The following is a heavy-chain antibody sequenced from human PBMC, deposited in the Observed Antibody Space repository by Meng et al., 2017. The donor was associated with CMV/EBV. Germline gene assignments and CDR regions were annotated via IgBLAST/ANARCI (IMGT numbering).Heavy chain of an antibody. Sequence: SETLSLTCAVYGASSSNYLWNWVRQPPGKVLEWIGEINNKATPNYHPSLKGQVTMSVDTSKNQFSLKLPSVTAADTAGYYCARSNYCNTIPCSLLRADYYYGLDVWGQGTTVTVSS. V-gene: IGHV4-34*01. CDR1: GASSSNYL. CDR3: ARSNYCNTIPCSLLRADYYYGLDV. D-gene: IGHD2/OR15-2a*01. CDR2: INNKATP. J-gene: IGHJ6*02.